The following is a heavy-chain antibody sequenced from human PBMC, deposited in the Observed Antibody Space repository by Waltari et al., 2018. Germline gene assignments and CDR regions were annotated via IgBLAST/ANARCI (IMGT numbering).Heavy chain of an antibody. V-gene: IGHV3-33*03. J-gene: IGHJ4*02. CDR3: AKDGSASRLVRYYLDS. D-gene: IGHD2-8*02. CDR1: GFTFSRYA. CDR2: IWYDGSYK. Sequence: QVQLVESGGGVVQPGRSLRLSCAASGFTFSRYAMHWVRQAPGKGRKWVAVIWYDGSYKCYADSVNGGFSISSDNPKNTLHLQMDSLRAEDSAIYYCAKDGSASRLVRYYLDSWGPGTLVTVSS.